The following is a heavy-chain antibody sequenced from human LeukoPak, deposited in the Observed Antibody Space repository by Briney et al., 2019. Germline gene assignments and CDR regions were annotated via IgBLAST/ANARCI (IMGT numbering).Heavy chain of an antibody. CDR1: GGSISNYY. CDR2: IYYRGST. D-gene: IGHD6-19*01. Sequence: SETLSLTCTVSGGSISNYYCSWIRQTPGKGLEWIGYIYYRGSTNYNPSLNSRVTISVDTSKNQFSLRLSSVTAADTAVYYCARDLYSSGWYGRWFDPWGQGTLVTVSS. J-gene: IGHJ5*02. CDR3: ARDLYSSGWYGRWFDP. V-gene: IGHV4-59*01.